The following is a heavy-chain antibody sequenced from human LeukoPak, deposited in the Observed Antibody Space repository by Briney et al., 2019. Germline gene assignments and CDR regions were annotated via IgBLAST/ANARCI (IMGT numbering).Heavy chain of an antibody. Sequence: PGRSLRLSCAASGFTFSSYGMHWVRQAPGKGLEWVSFISYDGGNKYYVDSVKGRFTISRDNSKNTLYFQMSSLRTEDTAVYYCVKAYSSNWGHFDYWGQGTLVTVSS. CDR3: VKAYSSNWGHFDY. CDR1: GFTFSSYG. J-gene: IGHJ4*02. V-gene: IGHV3-30*18. D-gene: IGHD6-13*01. CDR2: ISYDGGNK.